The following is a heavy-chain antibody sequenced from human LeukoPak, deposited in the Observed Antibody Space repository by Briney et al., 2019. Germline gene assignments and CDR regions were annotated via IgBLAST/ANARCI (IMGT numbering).Heavy chain of an antibody. CDR2: ILPIFGTP. V-gene: IGHV1-69*13. CDR3: ATPYHSGAFSSPFNI. Sequence: SVKVSFKASGGTFSNYAINWVRQAPGQGLEWIGGILPIFGTPNYAQKFQGRVTITADESTSTSYMELSSLRSDDTAVYYCATPYHSGAFSSPFNIWGQGTMVTVSS. J-gene: IGHJ3*02. CDR1: GGTFSNYA. D-gene: IGHD3-22*01.